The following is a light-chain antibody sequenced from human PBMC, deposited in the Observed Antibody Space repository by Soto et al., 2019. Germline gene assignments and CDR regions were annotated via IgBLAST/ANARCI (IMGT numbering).Light chain of an antibody. V-gene: IGKV3-20*01. CDR2: GAS. Sequence: VLTQSPGALSLSPGERATLSCRASQSISSVFIAWYQQKPGQAPRLLMYGASTRATGIPDRFSGGGSGTDFTLTISRLEPEDFAVYYCHQYGSSPPLTFGGGTKVDNK. CDR3: HQYGSSPPLT. CDR1: QSISSVF. J-gene: IGKJ4*01.